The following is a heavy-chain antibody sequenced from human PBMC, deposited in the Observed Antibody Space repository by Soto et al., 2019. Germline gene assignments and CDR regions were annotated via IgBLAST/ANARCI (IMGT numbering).Heavy chain of an antibody. CDR1: GGSISSYY. CDR2: IYHSGYT. Sequence: PSETLSLTCTVSGGSISSYYWSWIRQPPGKGLEWIGYIYHSGYTYYNPSLKSRVTISVDRSKNQFSLKLSSVTAADTAVYYCARVPTPWGQGTLVTVSS. CDR3: ARVPTP. V-gene: IGHV4-59*12. J-gene: IGHJ5*02.